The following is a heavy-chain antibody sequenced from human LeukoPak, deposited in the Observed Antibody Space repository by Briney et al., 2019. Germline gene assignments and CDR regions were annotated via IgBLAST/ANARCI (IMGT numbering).Heavy chain of an antibody. CDR2: IYYSGST. CDR3: AREGIAAASDY. J-gene: IGHJ4*02. V-gene: IGHV4-39*07. CDR1: GGSISSYY. Sequence: SETLSLTCSVSGGSISSYYWGWIRQPPGKGLEWIGSIYYSGSTYYNPSLKSRVTISVDTSKNQFSLKLSSVTAADTAVYYCAREGIAAASDYWGQGTLVTVSS. D-gene: IGHD6-13*01.